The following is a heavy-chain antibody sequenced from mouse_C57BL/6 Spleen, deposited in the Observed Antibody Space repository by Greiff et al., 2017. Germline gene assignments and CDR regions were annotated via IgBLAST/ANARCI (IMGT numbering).Heavy chain of an antibody. CDR1: GYSFTSYY. V-gene: IGHV1-66*01. D-gene: IGHD1-1*01. CDR3: AREYYGSSPWYFDV. J-gene: IGHJ1*03. CDR2: IYPGSGNT. Sequence: VKLVESGPELVKPGASVKISCKASGYSFTSYYIHWVKQRPGQGLEWIGWIYPGSGNTKYNEKFKGKATLTADTSSSTAYMQLSSLTSEDSAVYYWAREYYGSSPWYFDVWGTGTTVTVSS.